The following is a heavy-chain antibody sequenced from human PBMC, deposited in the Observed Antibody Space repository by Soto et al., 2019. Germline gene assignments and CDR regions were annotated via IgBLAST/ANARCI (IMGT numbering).Heavy chain of an antibody. CDR2: INPRGGST. D-gene: IGHD3-10*01. V-gene: IGHV1-46*03. CDR1: GYTFSNHH. J-gene: IGHJ4*02. CDR3: CSLDYGQGH. Sequence: QVQLAQSGAEVKKPGASAKVSCKASGYTFSNHHMHWVRQVPGEGLEWMGMINPRGGSTNYPQKFQGRLTMTRDTSTSTAYMELSRLTYDDTALYYCCSLDYGQGHWGQGTLVTVSS.